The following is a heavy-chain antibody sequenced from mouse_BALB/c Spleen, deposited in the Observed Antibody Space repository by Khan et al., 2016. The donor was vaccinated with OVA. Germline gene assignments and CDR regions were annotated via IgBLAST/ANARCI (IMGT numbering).Heavy chain of an antibody. D-gene: IGHD1-1*01. CDR1: GFNIKDTY. J-gene: IGHJ3*01. CDR2: IDPENGYV. CDR3: ARITYYDGSY. Sequence: VQLKQSGAELVKPGASVTLSCTASGFNIKDTYLHWVNQRPEQGLEWVGRIDPENGYVKFDPKFKGKATINADTSSSTVYLQLSSLTSEDTAVYYCARITYYDGSYWGQGTLVTVS. V-gene: IGHV14-3*02.